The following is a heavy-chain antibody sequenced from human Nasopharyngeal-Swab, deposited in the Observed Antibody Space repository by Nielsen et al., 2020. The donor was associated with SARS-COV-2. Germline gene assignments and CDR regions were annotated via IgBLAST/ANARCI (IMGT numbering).Heavy chain of an antibody. D-gene: IGHD1-1*01. V-gene: IGHV2-70*11. CDR2: IDCDDDK. J-gene: IGHJ6*02. CDR1: GFSLSPTGMC. CDR3: SRIMYIRNGMDV. Sequence: SGPTLAKPTQTLTLTCTFSGFSLSPTGMCVSWIRQPPGKSLEWLARIDCDDDKYYSTSLKTRPTISKDTSKNQVVLTITNMDPVDTATYYCSRIMYIRNGMDVWGQGTTVTVSS.